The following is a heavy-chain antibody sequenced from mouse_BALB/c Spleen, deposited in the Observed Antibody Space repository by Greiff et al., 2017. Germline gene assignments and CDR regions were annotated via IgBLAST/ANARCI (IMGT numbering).Heavy chain of an antibody. CDR1: GFTFSDYY. D-gene: IGHD1-1*01. CDR2: ISDGGSYT. J-gene: IGHJ2*01. V-gene: IGHV5-4*02. Sequence: EVKVVESGGGLVKPGGSLKLSCAASGFTFSDYYMYWVRQTPEKRLEWVATISDGGSYTYYPDSVKGRFTISRDNAKNNLYLQMSSLKSEDTAMYYCARGITTVVSVFDYWGQGTTLTVSS. CDR3: ARGITTVVSVFDY.